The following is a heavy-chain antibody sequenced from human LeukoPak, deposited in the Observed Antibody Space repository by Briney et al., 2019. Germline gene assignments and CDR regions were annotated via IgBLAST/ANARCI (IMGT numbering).Heavy chain of an antibody. CDR2: ISPNSGGT. CDR3: SRVLENDYGDYNLFDP. CDR1: GYTFTSYY. V-gene: IGHV1-2*02. J-gene: IGHJ5*02. D-gene: IGHD4-17*01. Sequence: ASVKVSCKASGYTFTSYYMHWVRNAPGPGHELMGWISPNSGGTNYAKKSQSRVTMTRDTTISTAYTELSRLISAATAGYYCSRVLENDYGDYNLFDPWGQGSLVTVSS.